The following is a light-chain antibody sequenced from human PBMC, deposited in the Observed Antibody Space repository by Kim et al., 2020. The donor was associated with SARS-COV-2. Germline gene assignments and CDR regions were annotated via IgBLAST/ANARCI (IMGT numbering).Light chain of an antibody. J-gene: IGKJ2*01. CDR2: WAS. V-gene: IGKV4-1*01. Sequence: RSTINCKTSQSVLYSSNKQNYLAWYQQKPGQPPKLLIYWASTREYGVPDRFSGSGSGTDFTLTISSLQAEDVAVYYCHQYYSTPYTFGQGTKLEI. CDR3: HQYYSTPYT. CDR1: QSVLYSSNKQNY.